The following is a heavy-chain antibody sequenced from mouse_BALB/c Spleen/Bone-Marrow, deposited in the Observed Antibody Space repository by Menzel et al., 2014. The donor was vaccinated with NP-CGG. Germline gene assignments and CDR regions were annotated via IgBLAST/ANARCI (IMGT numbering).Heavy chain of an antibody. D-gene: IGHD6-5*01. V-gene: IGHV1-9*01. Sequence: VQLQQSGAELMKPGASVKISCTATGYTFSSYWIEWVKQRPGHGLEWIGEILPGSGSTNYNEKFKGKATFTADTSSNTSFMHLSMLTSDDSADYYCAKCIDYYSMDYWGQGTSLTVSS. CDR2: ILPGSGST. J-gene: IGHJ4*01. CDR1: GYTFSSYW. CDR3: AKCIDYYSMDY.